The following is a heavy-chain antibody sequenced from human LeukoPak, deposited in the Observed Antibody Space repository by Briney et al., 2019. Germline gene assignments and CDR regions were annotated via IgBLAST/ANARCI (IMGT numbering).Heavy chain of an antibody. CDR3: ARHGRGYYNGMDV. V-gene: IGHV4-59*08. CDR2: IYYSGST. D-gene: IGHD3-10*01. Sequence: SETLSLTCTVSGGSISSYYWSWIRQPPGKGLEWIGYIYYSGSTNYNPSLKSRVIISVDTSKNQFSLKVSSVSAADTAIYYCARHGRGYYNGMDVWGQGTTVTVSS. CDR1: GGSISSYY. J-gene: IGHJ6*02.